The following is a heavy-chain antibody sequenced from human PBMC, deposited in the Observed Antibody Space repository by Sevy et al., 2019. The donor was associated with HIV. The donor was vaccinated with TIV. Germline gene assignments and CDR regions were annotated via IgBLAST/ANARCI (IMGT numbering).Heavy chain of an antibody. J-gene: IGHJ6*02. CDR1: GFTFSSYA. D-gene: IGHD4-17*01. CDR2: ISSNGGST. CDR3: VTDYDDYVESNYYYYYGMDY. V-gene: IGHV3-64D*06. Sequence: GGSLRLSCSASGFTFSSYAMHWVRQAPGKGLEYVSAISSNGGSTYYADSLKCRFTISIDNSKNTLYLQMNSLRADDTAMYYSVTDYDDYVESNYYYYYGMDYWRQGTMVTVSS.